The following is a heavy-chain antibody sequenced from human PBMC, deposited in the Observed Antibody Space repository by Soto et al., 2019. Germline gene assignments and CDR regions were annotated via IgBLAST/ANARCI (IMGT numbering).Heavy chain of an antibody. J-gene: IGHJ4*02. CDR3: YGYGY. CDR2: IYTGGTT. D-gene: IGHD5-12*01. CDR1: GFTVSSSNY. Sequence: EVQLVESGGGLIQPGGSLRLSCVVSGFTVSSSNYMSWVRQAPGKGLEWVSVIYTGGTTYYADSVKGRFTISRDNSKNTLYLQKNSLRTQDTAVYNCYGYGYWGQGTLVTVSS. V-gene: IGHV3-53*01.